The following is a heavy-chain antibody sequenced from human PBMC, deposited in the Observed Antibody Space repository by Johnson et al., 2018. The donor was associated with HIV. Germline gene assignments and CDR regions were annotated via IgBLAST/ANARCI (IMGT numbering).Heavy chain of an antibody. CDR3: ARDNVFIGAPNERAFDI. D-gene: IGHD1-26*01. CDR1: GLTVRSNY. CDR2: IYSGGST. Sequence: VQLVESGGGLVQPGGSLRLSCAASGLTVRSNYMSWVRQAPGKGLEWVSLIYSGGSTYYADPVKGRFTISRDNSKHTLYLQMNSLRGEDTAVYYCARDNVFIGAPNERAFDIWGQGTMVTVSS. J-gene: IGHJ3*02. V-gene: IGHV3-66*02.